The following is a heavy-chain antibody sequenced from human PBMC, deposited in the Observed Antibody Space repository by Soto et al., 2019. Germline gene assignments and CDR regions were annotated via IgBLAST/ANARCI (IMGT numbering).Heavy chain of an antibody. Sequence: QVQLQESGPGLLKPSETLSLTCTVSGASVSSYYWSWIRQPPGMGLAWVGFIFHSGCTNCNPSLRSRFTFSVDTSTNQFSLKLTSVSAADTAVYYCARDQNGSPHFDYWGQGILITVSS. CDR2: IFHSGCT. V-gene: IGHV4-59*02. CDR1: GASVSSYY. CDR3: ARDQNGSPHFDY. D-gene: IGHD1-26*01. J-gene: IGHJ4*02.